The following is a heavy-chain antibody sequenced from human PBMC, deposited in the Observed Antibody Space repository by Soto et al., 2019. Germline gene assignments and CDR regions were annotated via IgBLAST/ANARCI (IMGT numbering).Heavy chain of an antibody. CDR3: ARKDKSGYFNWFDP. CDR2: IFPSDSDT. D-gene: IGHD3-22*01. J-gene: IGHJ5*02. CDR1: GYRFTSHW. V-gene: IGHV5-51*01. Sequence: GESLKISCRTSGYRFTSHWIAWVRQMPGKGLEWMGIIFPSDSDTRYSPSFQGLVTISADRSTSTVFLQWASLKASDTAVYFCARKDKSGYFNWFDPWGQGTLVTVSS.